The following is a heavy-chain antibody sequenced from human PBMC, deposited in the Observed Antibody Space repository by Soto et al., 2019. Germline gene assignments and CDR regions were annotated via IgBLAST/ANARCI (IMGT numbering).Heavy chain of an antibody. J-gene: IGHJ5*02. CDR1: GASIRSYH. V-gene: IGHV4-4*07. Sequence: SETLSLTCAVSGASIRSYHWSFLRQPAGKGLEWIGRIQHTGNTNYNPSLKSRVTMSADTSKNQISLNMTSVTAADTAVYFCAKDVSSRRWFDPWGQGVRVTVSS. CDR2: IQHTGNT. D-gene: IGHD3-16*01. CDR3: AKDVSSRRWFDP.